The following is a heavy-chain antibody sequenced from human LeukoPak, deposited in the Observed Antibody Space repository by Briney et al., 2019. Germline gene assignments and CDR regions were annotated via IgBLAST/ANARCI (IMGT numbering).Heavy chain of an antibody. V-gene: IGHV3-53*01. Sequence: GGSLRLSCAASGFTVSSSYMSWVRQAPGKGLEWVSVIYSGGSTYYADSVKGRFTIPRDNSKNTLYLQMNSLRAEDTAVYYCARTCSGGSCYFDYWGQGTLVTVSS. CDR1: GFTVSSSY. CDR3: ARTCSGGSCYFDY. J-gene: IGHJ4*02. CDR2: IYSGGST. D-gene: IGHD2-15*01.